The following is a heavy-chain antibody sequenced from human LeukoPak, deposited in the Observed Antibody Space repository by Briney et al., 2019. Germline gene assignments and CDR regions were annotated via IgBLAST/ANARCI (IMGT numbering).Heavy chain of an antibody. V-gene: IGHV1-46*01. CDR2: INPSGGST. CDR1: GYTFTSYY. J-gene: IGHJ5*02. Sequence: GASVKVSCKASGYTFTSYYMHWVRQAPGQGLEGTGIINPSGGSTSYAQKFQGRVTMTRDTSTSTVYMELSSLRSEDTAVYYCARDFYGSGSYYNWFDPWGQGTLVTVSS. CDR3: ARDFYGSGSYYNWFDP. D-gene: IGHD3-10*01.